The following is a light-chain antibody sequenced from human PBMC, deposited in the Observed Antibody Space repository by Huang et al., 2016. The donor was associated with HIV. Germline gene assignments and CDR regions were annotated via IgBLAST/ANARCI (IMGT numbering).Light chain of an antibody. CDR1: QTFLYNSKSDSF. J-gene: IGKJ4*01. CDR3: QQYSTIPT. V-gene: IGKV4-1*01. CDR2: GAS. Sequence: DIVVTQSPDSLAVSLGARATINCKSSQTFLYNSKSDSFIAWYQQRPGQSPKLLSHGASARQSGVAERVSGSVSETNFTLTINGLQPEDVAIYFCQQYSTIPTFGGGTKVDI.